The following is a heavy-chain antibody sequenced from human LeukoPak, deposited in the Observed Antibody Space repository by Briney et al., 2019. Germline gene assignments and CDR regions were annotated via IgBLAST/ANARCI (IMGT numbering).Heavy chain of an antibody. Sequence: GGSLRLSCAASGFTFSSYAMHWVRQAPGKGLEWVAVISYDGSNKYYADSVKGRFTISRDNSKDTLYLQMNSLRAEDTAVYYCARDRGMITFGGVIVIGPYGGNHLDYWGQGTLVTVSS. D-gene: IGHD3-16*02. CDR2: ISYDGSNK. CDR3: ARDRGMITFGGVIVIGPYGGNHLDY. CDR1: GFTFSSYA. J-gene: IGHJ4*02. V-gene: IGHV3-30*04.